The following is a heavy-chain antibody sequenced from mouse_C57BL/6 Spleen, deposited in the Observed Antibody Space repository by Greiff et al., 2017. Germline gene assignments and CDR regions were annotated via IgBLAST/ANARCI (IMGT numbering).Heavy chain of an antibody. J-gene: IGHJ2*01. CDR2: IYPGGGYT. CDR3: ARNYGNYKYYFDY. Sequence: VQLQQSGAELVRPGTSVKMSCKASGYTFTNYWIGWAKQRPGHGLEWIGDIYPGGGYTNYNEKFKGKATLTADKSSSTAYMQFSSLTSEDSAIYYCARNYGNYKYYFDYWGQGTTLTVSS. V-gene: IGHV1-63*01. D-gene: IGHD2-1*01. CDR1: GYTFTNYW.